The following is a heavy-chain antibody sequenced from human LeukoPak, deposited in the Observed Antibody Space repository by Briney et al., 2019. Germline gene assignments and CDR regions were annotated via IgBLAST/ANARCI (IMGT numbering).Heavy chain of an antibody. J-gene: IGHJ2*01. CDR3: AKGSTMVRGVIPHWYFDL. Sequence: GGSLRLSCAASGFIFSSYGMSWVRQAPGKGLEWVSAISGSGGSTYYADSVKGRFTISRDNSKNTLYLQMNSLRAEDTAVYYCAKGSTMVRGVIPHWYFDLWGRGTLVTVSS. D-gene: IGHD3-10*01. CDR2: ISGSGGST. V-gene: IGHV3-23*01. CDR1: GFIFSSYG.